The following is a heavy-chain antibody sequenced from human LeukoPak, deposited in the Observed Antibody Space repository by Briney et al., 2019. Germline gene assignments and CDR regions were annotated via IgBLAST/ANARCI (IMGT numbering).Heavy chain of an antibody. CDR1: GGSISSRNW. CDR2: ISRTGNI. CDR3: VLTMIVVGTDAFDI. J-gene: IGHJ3*02. V-gene: IGHV4-4*02. Sequence: SGTLSLTCAVSGGSISSRNWWGWVRQPPGKGLEWIGEISRTGNIDYDPSVRSRATISLDKSKSQFSLRLTSLTSADTAVYYCVLTMIVVGTDAFDIWGQGTMVTVSS. D-gene: IGHD3-22*01.